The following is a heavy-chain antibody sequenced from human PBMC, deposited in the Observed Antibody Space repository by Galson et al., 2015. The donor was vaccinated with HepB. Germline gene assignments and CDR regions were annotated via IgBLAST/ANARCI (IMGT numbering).Heavy chain of an antibody. CDR3: ARHRTPIRPAFDV. V-gene: IGHV4-59*08. CDR2: IYYSGSA. CDR1: GGSINNYF. D-gene: IGHD3-3*01. Sequence: SETLSLTCTVSGGSINNYFWSWIRQPPGKGLEWIAYIYYSGSATYSPSLKSRASISVDTSKNQLSLRLISVTAADTAVYYCARHRTPIRPAFDVWGQGTMVTVSS. J-gene: IGHJ3*01.